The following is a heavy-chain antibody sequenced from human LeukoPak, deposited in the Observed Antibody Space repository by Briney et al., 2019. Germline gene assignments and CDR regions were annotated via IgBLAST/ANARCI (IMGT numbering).Heavy chain of an antibody. CDR1: GYTFTSYY. Sequence: ASVKVSCKASGYTFTSYYMHWVRQAPGQGLEWMGIINPSGGSTSYAQKFQGRVTMTRDMSTSTVYMELSSLRSEDTAVYYCARVHFGRRAYCSGPGCYSEDAFDIWGPGTMVTVSS. CDR2: INPSGGST. J-gene: IGHJ3*02. V-gene: IGHV1-46*01. CDR3: ARVHFGRRAYCSGPGCYSEDAFDI. D-gene: IGHD2-15*01.